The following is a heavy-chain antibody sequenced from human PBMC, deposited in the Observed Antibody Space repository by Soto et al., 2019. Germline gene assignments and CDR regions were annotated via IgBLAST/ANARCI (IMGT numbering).Heavy chain of an antibody. CDR1: GFTFSGSA. Sequence: GGSLRLSCAASGFTFSGSAMHWVRQASGKGLEWVGRIRSKANSYATAYAASVKGRFTISRDDSKNTAYLQMNSLKTEDTAVYYCTRRESSSWYVLSWGQGTLVTVSS. J-gene: IGHJ5*02. D-gene: IGHD6-13*01. CDR3: TRRESSSWYVLS. CDR2: IRSKANSYAT. V-gene: IGHV3-73*01.